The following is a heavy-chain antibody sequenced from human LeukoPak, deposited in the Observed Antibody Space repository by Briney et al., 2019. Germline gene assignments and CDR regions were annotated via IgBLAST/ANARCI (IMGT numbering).Heavy chain of an antibody. CDR1: GGSFSSYY. CDR2: INHSGST. D-gene: IGHD2-2*01. Sequence: SETLSLTCAVYGGSFSSYYWSWIRQPPGKGLEWIGEINHSGSTNYNPSLKSRVTISVDTSKNQFSLKLSSVTAADTAVYYCASRGYCSSTSCPNWFDPWGQGTLVTVSS. J-gene: IGHJ5*02. CDR3: ASRGYCSSTSCPNWFDP. V-gene: IGHV4-34*01.